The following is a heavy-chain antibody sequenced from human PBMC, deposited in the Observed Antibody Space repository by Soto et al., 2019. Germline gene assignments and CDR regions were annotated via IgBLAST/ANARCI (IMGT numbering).Heavy chain of an antibody. J-gene: IGHJ5*02. CDR1: GFTFSSYS. CDR3: ARVLAFYDSSGKFDWFDP. D-gene: IGHD3-22*01. Sequence: GGSLRLSCAASGFTFSSYSMNWVRQAPGKGLEWVSSISSSSSYIYYADSVKGRFTISRDNAKNSLYLQMNSLRAEDTAVYYCARVLAFYDSSGKFDWFDPWGQGTLVTVSS. CDR2: ISSSSSYI. V-gene: IGHV3-21*01.